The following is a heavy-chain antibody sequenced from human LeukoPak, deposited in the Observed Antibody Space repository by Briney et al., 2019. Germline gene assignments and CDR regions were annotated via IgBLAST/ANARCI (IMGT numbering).Heavy chain of an antibody. CDR3: ASWRYYYASSGNDAFDI. CDR2: IIPIFGTA. V-gene: IGHV1-69*05. CDR1: GGTFSSYA. J-gene: IGHJ3*02. Sequence: ASVKVSCKASGGTFSSYAIIWVRQAPGQGLEWMGGIIPIFGTANYAQKFQGRVTITTDESTSTAYMELSSLRSEDTAVYYCASWRYYYASSGNDAFDIWGQGTMVAVSS. D-gene: IGHD3-22*01.